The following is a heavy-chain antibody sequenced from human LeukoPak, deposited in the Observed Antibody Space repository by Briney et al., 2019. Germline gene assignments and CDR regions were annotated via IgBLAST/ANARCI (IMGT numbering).Heavy chain of an antibody. V-gene: IGHV3-66*01. J-gene: IGHJ4*02. Sequence: GGSLRLSCAASGFTVSSNYMSWVRQAPGKGLEWVSLIYSGGNTYYADSVKGRFTISRDNSKNTLYLQMNSLRPEDTAVYYCARNPLSPYYFDYWGQGTLVTVSS. CDR1: GFTVSSNY. CDR3: ARNPLSPYYFDY. CDR2: IYSGGNT.